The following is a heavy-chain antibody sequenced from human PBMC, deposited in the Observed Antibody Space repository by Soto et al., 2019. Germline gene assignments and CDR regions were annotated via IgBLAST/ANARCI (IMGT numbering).Heavy chain of an antibody. V-gene: IGHV1-3*04. J-gene: IGHJ4*02. CDR1: GYTFTDYL. D-gene: IGHD5-18*01. CDR3: ASIGYNFGTEYNIDY. Sequence: ASVKVSCKASGYTFTDYLIHWVRQAPGQRPEWMGWINTGNGNTKYSQKLQGRVTITRDTSASTAYMELSSLRAEDTAVYYCASIGYNFGTEYNIDYWGQGTLVTVST. CDR2: INTGNGNT.